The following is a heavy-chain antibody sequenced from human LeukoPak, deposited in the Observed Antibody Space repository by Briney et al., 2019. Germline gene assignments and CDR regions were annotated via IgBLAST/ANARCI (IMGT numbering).Heavy chain of an antibody. CDR1: GYTFTSYD. CDR3: ARGLTIFGVVNYYYMDV. D-gene: IGHD3-3*01. Sequence: GASVKVSCKSSGYTFTSYDINWVRQATGQELEWMGWMNPNSGNTGYAQKFQGRVTMTRNTSISTAYMELSSLRSEDTAVYYCARGLTIFGVVNYYYMDVWGKGTTVTVSS. J-gene: IGHJ6*03. CDR2: MNPNSGNT. V-gene: IGHV1-8*01.